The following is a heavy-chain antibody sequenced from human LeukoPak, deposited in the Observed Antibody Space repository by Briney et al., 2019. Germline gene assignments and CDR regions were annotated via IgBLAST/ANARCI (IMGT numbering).Heavy chain of an antibody. V-gene: IGHV3-21*01. CDR2: ISSSSSYI. D-gene: IGHD2-2*01. CDR3: ARHLLYQLPFGPTDY. Sequence: PGGSLRLSCAASGFTFSSYSMNWVRQAPGKGLEWVSSISSSSSYIYYADSVKGRFTISRDNAKNSLYLQMNSLRAEDTAVYYCARHLLYQLPFGPTDYWGQGTLVTVSS. CDR1: GFTFSSYS. J-gene: IGHJ4*02.